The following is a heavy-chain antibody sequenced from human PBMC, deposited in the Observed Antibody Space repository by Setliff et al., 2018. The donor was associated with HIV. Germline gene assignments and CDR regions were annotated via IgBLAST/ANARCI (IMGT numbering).Heavy chain of an antibody. CDR3: ARADSGYDLGELYYFDS. D-gene: IGHD5-12*01. CDR2: TFHSGSI. V-gene: IGHV4-59*11. J-gene: IGHJ4*02. CDR1: GGSISGHY. Sequence: SETLSLTCTFSGGSISGHYWSWIRQSPGKGLEYLAFTFHSGSIEYNPSLNSRVTMSVDTSKNQFYLQLTSVTAADTAVYYCARADSGYDLGELYYFDSWGQGTLVTVSS.